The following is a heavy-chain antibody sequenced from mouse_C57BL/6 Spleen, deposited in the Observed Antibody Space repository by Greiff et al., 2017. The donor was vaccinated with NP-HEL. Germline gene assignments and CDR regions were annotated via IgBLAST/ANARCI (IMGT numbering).Heavy chain of an antibody. CDR1: GFNIKNTY. Sequence: EVQLQQSVAELVRPGASVKLSCTTSGFNIKNTYMHWVNQRPEQGLEWIGRIDPANGNTKYAPKFQGKATITADTSSNTAYLQLSSLTSEDTAIYYCARDYGSSCWCFDVRDTGTTVTVSS. D-gene: IGHD1-1*01. CDR3: ARDYGSSCWCFDV. CDR2: IDPANGNT. V-gene: IGHV14-3*01. J-gene: IGHJ1*03.